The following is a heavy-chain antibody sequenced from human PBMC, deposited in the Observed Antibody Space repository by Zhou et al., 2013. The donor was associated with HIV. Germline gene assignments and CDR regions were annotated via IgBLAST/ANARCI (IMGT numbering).Heavy chain of an antibody. D-gene: IGHD6-6*01. V-gene: IGHV1-2*02. CDR2: INPNSGGT. Sequence: QVQLVQSGAEVKKPGASVKVSCKASGYTFTGYYMHWVRQAPGQGLEWMGWINPNSGGTNYAQKFQGRVTMTRDTSISTAYMELSRLRSDDTAVYYCARVLIGPRWSTARGDWFDPWGQGTLVTVSS. CDR1: GYTFTGYY. CDR3: ARVLIGPRWSTARGDWFDP. J-gene: IGHJ5*02.